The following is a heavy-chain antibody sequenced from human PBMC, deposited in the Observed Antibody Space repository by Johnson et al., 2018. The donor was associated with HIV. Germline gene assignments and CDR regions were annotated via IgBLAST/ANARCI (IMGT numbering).Heavy chain of an antibody. J-gene: IGHJ3*02. V-gene: IGHV3-33*01. CDR2: IRYDGSNK. CDR3: ARELRVVVAAPIVAATSTDSDI. Sequence: QVQLVESGGGVVQPGGSLRLSCAASGFTFSSYAMHWVRQAPGKGLDWVAVIRYDGSNKYYADSVKGRFTISRDNAKNSLYLQMNSLRAEDTALYYCARELRVVVAAPIVAATSTDSDIWGQGKIVSVCS. CDR1: GFTFSSYA. D-gene: IGHD2-15*01.